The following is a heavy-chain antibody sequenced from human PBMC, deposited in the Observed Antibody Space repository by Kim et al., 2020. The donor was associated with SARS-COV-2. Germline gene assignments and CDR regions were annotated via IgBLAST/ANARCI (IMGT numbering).Heavy chain of an antibody. V-gene: IGHV1-69*01. CDR3: ARGKRIAAALTIDY. J-gene: IGHJ4*02. D-gene: IGHD6-13*01. Sequence: ATKFQGRVTITADESTSTAYMELSSLRSEDTAVYYCARGKRIAAALTIDYWGQGTLVTVSS.